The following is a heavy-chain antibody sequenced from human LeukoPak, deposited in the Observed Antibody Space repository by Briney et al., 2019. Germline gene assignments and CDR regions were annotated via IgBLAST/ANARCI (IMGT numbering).Heavy chain of an antibody. CDR1: GFPVSSNY. CDR2: IYSGGST. V-gene: IGHV3-53*01. D-gene: IGHD5-18*01. CDR3: ARLQLWHYYFDY. J-gene: IGHJ4*02. Sequence: GGSLRLSCAASGFPVSSNYMSWVRQAPGKGLEWVSVIYSGGSTYYADSVKGRFTISRDNSKNTLYLRMNSLRAEDTAVYYCARLQLWHYYFDYWGQGTLVTVSS.